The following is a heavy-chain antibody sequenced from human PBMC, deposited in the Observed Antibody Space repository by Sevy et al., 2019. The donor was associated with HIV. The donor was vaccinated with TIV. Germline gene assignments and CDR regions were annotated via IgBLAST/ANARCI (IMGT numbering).Heavy chain of an antibody. CDR2: IYNSETT. V-gene: IGHV4-59*01. J-gene: IGHJ6*02. Sequence: SETLSLTCSVSGGSISSYYWSWIRQSPRKGLKWIGYIYNSETTKYNPSLMSRVTILLDTSKNQFSLKLSSVTAADTAVYYCARAGGLVDFGVDVWGQGTTVTVSS. CDR1: GGSISSYY. CDR3: ARAGGLVDFGVDV. D-gene: IGHD3-3*01.